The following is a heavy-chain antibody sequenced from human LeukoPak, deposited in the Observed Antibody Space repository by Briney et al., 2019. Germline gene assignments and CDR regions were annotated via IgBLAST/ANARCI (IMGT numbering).Heavy chain of an antibody. CDR1: GFTFSSYS. D-gene: IGHD3-22*01. Sequence: GGSLRLSCAASGFTFSSYSMNWVRQAPGKGLEWVSSISSSSSYIYYADSVKGRFTIARDNSENTLYLQMNSLRAEDTAVYYCAREFFGERDYYDSSGYTPGYFDYWGQGTLVTVSS. J-gene: IGHJ4*02. CDR3: AREFFGERDYYDSSGYTPGYFDY. CDR2: ISSSSSYI. V-gene: IGHV3-21*04.